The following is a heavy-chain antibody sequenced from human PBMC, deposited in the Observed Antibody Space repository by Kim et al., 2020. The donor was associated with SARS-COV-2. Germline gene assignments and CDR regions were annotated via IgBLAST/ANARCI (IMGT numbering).Heavy chain of an antibody. Sequence: YSNSVKGLFTLSRDNSKNTLYLQMNSLRAEDTAVYYCARTFSGSYYYGMDVWGQGTTVTVSS. CDR3: ARTFSGSYYYGMDV. V-gene: IGHV3-30*01. J-gene: IGHJ6*02. D-gene: IGHD1-26*01.